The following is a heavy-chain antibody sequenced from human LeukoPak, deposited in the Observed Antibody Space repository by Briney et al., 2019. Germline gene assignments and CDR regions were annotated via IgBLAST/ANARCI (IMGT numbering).Heavy chain of an antibody. CDR3: ARVYSSGWSY. Sequence: GGSLRLSCAASGFIFSAYEMNWVRQAPGKGLEWVSYISSSGSTIYYADSVKGRFTISRDNTKKSLYLQMNSLRAEDTAVYYCARVYSSGWSYWGQGTLVTVSS. CDR1: GFIFSAYE. CDR2: ISSSGSTI. V-gene: IGHV3-48*03. D-gene: IGHD6-19*01. J-gene: IGHJ4*02.